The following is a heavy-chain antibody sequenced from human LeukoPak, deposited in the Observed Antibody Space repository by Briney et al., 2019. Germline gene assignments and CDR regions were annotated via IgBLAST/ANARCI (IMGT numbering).Heavy chain of an antibody. D-gene: IGHD6-19*01. CDR1: GYTFTGYC. Sequence: ASVKVSCKASGYTFTGYCMHWVRQAPGQGLEWMGWINPKSGGTNYAQKFQGRVTMTRDTSISTTYMELSRPRSDDTAVYYCARDLGISGWYAPPLGYFDYWGQGTLVTVSS. V-gene: IGHV1-2*02. CDR3: ARDLGISGWYAPPLGYFDY. J-gene: IGHJ4*02. CDR2: INPKSGGT.